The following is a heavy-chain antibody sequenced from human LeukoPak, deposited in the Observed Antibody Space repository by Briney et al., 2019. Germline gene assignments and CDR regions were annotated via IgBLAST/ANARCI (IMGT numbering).Heavy chain of an antibody. CDR1: GGSISSYY. D-gene: IGHD4-17*01. CDR2: IYYSGST. V-gene: IGHV4-59*01. J-gene: IGHJ4*02. CDR3: ARGGRYGDGSDY. Sequence: PSETLSLTCTVSGGSISSYYWSWIRQPPGEGLEWIGYIYYSGSTNYNPSLKSRVTISVDTSKNQFSLKLSSVTAADTAVYYCARGGRYGDGSDYWGQGTLVTVSS.